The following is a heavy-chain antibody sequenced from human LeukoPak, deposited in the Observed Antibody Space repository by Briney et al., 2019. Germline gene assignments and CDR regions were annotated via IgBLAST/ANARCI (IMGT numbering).Heavy chain of an antibody. J-gene: IGHJ4*02. CDR3: ARQPIAAAGRPNYFDY. V-gene: IGHV4-39*01. CDR2: IYYSGNT. CDR1: GGSISSSSYY. Sequence: SETLSLTCTVSGGSISSSSYYWGWIRQPPGKGLEWIGSIYYSGNTYYNPSLKSRVTISVDTSKNQFSLKLSSVTAADTAVYYCARQPIAAAGRPNYFDYWGQGTLVTVSS. D-gene: IGHD6-13*01.